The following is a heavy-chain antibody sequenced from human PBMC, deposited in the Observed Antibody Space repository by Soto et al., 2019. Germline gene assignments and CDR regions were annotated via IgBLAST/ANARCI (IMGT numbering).Heavy chain of an antibody. CDR1: GYSISSGYY. CDR3: AYVSRYSYRIFDY. J-gene: IGHJ4*02. D-gene: IGHD5-18*01. V-gene: IGHV4-38-2*02. CDR2: IYHIGST. Sequence: SETLSLTGTVSGYSISSGYYWGWIRQPPGKGLEWIGSIYHIGSTYYNPSLKSRVTISVDTSKNQFSLKLSSVTAADTAVYYYAYVSRYSYRIFDYWGQGTRVPVSS.